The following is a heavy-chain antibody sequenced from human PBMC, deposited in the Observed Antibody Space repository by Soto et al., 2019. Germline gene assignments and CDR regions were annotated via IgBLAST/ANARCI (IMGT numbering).Heavy chain of an antibody. Sequence: ASVKVSCKASGFTFTRSAVQWVRQARGQRLEWIGWIVVASGNTNYAHKFQERVTFTRDMSTSTAYMELNSLRAEDTAVYYCATADYGSGSYYIPLLGMDVWGQGTTVTVSS. CDR2: IVVASGNT. J-gene: IGHJ6*02. CDR1: GFTFTRSA. D-gene: IGHD3-10*01. CDR3: ATADYGSGSYYIPLLGMDV. V-gene: IGHV1-58*01.